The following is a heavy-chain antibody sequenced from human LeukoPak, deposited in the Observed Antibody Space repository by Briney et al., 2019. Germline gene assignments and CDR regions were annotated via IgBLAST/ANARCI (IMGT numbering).Heavy chain of an antibody. CDR3: AKEGGDYAWRTPYTWFAP. Sequence: PGRSLRLSCAASGFTFSSYGMYWVRQAPGKGLEWGAAIWYDGSNKYYADSVKGRFTISRDNSKNTLYLQMNSLRAEDTAVYYCAKEGGDYAWRTPYTWFAPWGQGTLVTVPS. J-gene: IGHJ5*02. V-gene: IGHV3-33*06. D-gene: IGHD4-17*01. CDR2: IWYDGSNK. CDR1: GFTFSSYG.